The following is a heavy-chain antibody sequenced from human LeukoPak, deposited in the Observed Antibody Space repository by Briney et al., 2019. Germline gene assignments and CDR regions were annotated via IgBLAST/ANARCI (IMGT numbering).Heavy chain of an antibody. V-gene: IGHV3-11*04. CDR1: GFTFSDYY. CDR3: ARDWAGGPHDY. D-gene: IGHD3-10*01. CDR2: ISGSGNNI. J-gene: IGHJ4*02. Sequence: PGGSLRLSCAASGFTFSDYYMSWIRQTPGKGLEWVSYISGSGNNIYYADSVKGRFTISRDNAKNSLYLQMNSLRVDDTAVYYCARDWAGGPHDYWGQGTLVTVSS.